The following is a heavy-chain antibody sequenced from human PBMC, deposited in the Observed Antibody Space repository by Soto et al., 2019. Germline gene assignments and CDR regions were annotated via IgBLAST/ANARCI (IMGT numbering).Heavy chain of an antibody. V-gene: IGHV1-18*01. CDR2: IGAYNGKT. Sequence: ASVKVSCKASGYTFINYGVTWVRQAPGQGLEWMGWIGAYNGKTNYANKFQGRVTMTTDTSTRTAYMELRSLRSDDTAVYYCARSFYENSGNDYWGQGTLVTVSS. D-gene: IGHD3-22*01. J-gene: IGHJ4*02. CDR3: ARSFYENSGNDY. CDR1: GYTFINYG.